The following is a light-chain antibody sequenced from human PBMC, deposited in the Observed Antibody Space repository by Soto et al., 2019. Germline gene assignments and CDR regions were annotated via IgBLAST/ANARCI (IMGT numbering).Light chain of an antibody. CDR2: AAS. CDR1: QAIRTA. V-gene: IGKV1-6*01. J-gene: IGKJ1*01. CDR3: LLDFRYFWA. Sequence: AIQLTQSPSSLSASVGDRVTITCRASQAIRTALGWYQQKPGKDPKLLIYAASTLQSGVPSRFSGSGSGTDFTLTISSLQPEDFATYYCLLDFRYFWAFGQGTKVDIK.